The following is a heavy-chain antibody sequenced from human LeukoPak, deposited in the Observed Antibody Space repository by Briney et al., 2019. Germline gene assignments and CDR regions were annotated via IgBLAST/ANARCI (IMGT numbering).Heavy chain of an antibody. J-gene: IGHJ4*02. Sequence: PGGSLRLSCAASGFTFSSYAMTWVRQAPGKGLEWGSAISDTGGSTYDADSVKGRFTISRDNSKNTLYLQMNSLRAEDTAVYYCAKDTSIGRYCTNGVCSPFDYWGQGTLVTVSS. D-gene: IGHD2-8*01. V-gene: IGHV3-23*01. CDR2: ISDTGGST. CDR3: AKDTSIGRYCTNGVCSPFDY. CDR1: GFTFSSYA.